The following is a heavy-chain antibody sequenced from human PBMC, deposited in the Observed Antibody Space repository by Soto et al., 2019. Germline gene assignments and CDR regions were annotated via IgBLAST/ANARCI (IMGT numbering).Heavy chain of an antibody. CDR1: GGTLTSYA. J-gene: IGHJ1*01. V-gene: IGHV1-69*06. Sequence: QVQLVQSGAEVKKPGSSVKVSCQASGGTLTSYAINWVRQAPAQGLEWMGGIIPISGTTKSAQNFQCRVAISADKSTCVADLELSSFITQVKAVVYCAVAGYHCEGSRGGRFLTWVEGMIVAVSS. D-gene: IGHD3-10*01. CDR3: AVAGYHCEGSRGGRFLT. CDR2: IIPISGTT.